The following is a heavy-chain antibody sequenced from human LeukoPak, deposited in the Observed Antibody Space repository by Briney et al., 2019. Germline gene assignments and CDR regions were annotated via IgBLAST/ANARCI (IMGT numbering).Heavy chain of an antibody. CDR2: IIPIFGTA. D-gene: IGHD5-24*01. V-gene: IGHV1-69*06. CDR3: ARDFRDENWFDP. CDR1: GGTFSSYA. Sequence: GASVKVSCKASGGTFSSYAISWVRQAPGQGLEWMGGIIPIFGTANYAQKFQGRVTITADKSTSTAYMELSSLRSEDTAVYYCARDFRDENWFDPWGQGTLVTVSS. J-gene: IGHJ5*02.